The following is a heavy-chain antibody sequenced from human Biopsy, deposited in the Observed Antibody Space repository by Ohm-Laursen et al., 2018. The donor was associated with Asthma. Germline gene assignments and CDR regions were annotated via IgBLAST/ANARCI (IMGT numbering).Heavy chain of an antibody. J-gene: IGHJ3*02. V-gene: IGHV3-30*03. CDR2: VSSDGHNK. CDR3: ARQSGQEYGDSIPFDT. D-gene: IGHD3-22*01. CDR1: GFVFSQCG. Sequence: SLRLSCTAFGFVFSQCGMHWVRQGPGKGLERVALVSSDGHNKYYEDSVKGRFTISRDNSRNRLYLQINSLTVEDSAVYFCARQSGQEYGDSIPFDTWGQGTKVAVSS.